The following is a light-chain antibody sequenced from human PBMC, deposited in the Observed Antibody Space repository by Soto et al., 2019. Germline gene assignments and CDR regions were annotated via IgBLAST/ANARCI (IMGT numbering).Light chain of an antibody. CDR2: RAS. CDR3: QQYNTNSPKT. Sequence: DIQMTQSPSTLSASVGDRVTITCRASQSISSWLAWYQQKPGKAPKLLIYRASSLQSGVPLRFSGSGSGTEFTLTISSLQPDDFATYYCQQYNTNSPKTFGQGTKVEIK. J-gene: IGKJ1*01. V-gene: IGKV1-5*03. CDR1: QSISSW.